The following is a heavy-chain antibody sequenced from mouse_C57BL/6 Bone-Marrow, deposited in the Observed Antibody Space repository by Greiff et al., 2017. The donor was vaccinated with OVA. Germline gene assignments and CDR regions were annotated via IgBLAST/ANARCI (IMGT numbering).Heavy chain of an antibody. Sequence: QVQLKESGAELARPGASVKLSCKASGYTFTSYGISWVKQRTGQGLEWIGEIYPRSGNTYYNEKFKGKATLTADKSSSTAYMELRSLTSEDSAVYFWARWPHCYGSSSDYWGQGTTLTVSS. D-gene: IGHD1-1*01. CDR1: GYTFTSYG. J-gene: IGHJ2*01. CDR3: ARWPHCYGSSSDY. V-gene: IGHV1-81*01. CDR2: IYPRSGNT.